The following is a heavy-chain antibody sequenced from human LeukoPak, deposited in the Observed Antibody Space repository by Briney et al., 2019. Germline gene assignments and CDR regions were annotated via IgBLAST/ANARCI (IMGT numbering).Heavy chain of an antibody. D-gene: IGHD3-16*02. CDR2: ISGSGGST. J-gene: IGHJ4*02. V-gene: IGHV3-23*01. CDR1: GFTFSSYA. Sequence: LAGGSLRLSCAASGFTFSSYAMSWVRQAPGKGLEWVSAISGSGGSTYYADSVKGRFTISRDNAKNTLSLQMNSLSAEDTAVYYCVSGFTFGEGVDIPHWGQGTLITVSS. CDR3: VSGFTFGEGVDIPH.